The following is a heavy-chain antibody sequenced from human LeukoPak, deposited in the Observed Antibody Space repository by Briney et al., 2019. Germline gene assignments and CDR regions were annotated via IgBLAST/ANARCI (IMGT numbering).Heavy chain of an antibody. CDR1: GFTVSSNY. J-gene: IGHJ4*02. Sequence: GGSLRLSCAASGFTVSSNYMSWVRQAPGKGLEWVSVIYSGGSTYYADSVKGRFTISRDNSKNTLYLQMNSLRAEDTAVYYCARGFGESQEPHFDYWGQGTLVTVSS. V-gene: IGHV3-66*01. CDR2: IYSGGST. D-gene: IGHD3-10*01. CDR3: ARGFGESQEPHFDY.